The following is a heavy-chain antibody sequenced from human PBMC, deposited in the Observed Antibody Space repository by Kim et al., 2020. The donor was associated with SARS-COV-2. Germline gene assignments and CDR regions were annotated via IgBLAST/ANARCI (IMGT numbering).Heavy chain of an antibody. CDR3: ARNAGGKQWLVLGVRGFDS. CDR1: GGSITSYSYY. V-gene: IGHV4-39*01. Sequence: SETLSLTCTVSGGSITSYSYYWGWIRQPPGKGLEWIGSIYYSGSAYSNPSLNSRVTISVDTSKNQFSLKLTSVTAADMAVYYCARNAGGKQWLVLGVRGFDSWAREPWSPSPQ. D-gene: IGHD6-19*01. J-gene: IGHJ5*01. CDR2: IYYSGSA.